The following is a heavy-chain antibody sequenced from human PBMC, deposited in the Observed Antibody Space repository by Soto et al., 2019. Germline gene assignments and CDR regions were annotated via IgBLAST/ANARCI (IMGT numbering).Heavy chain of an antibody. J-gene: IGHJ4*02. CDR3: ARSYYNGSGSYYRPFDY. CDR1: GCSISSYY. CDR2: IYYSGST. D-gene: IGHD3-10*01. Sequence: PSETLSLTCTFSGCSISSYYWSLIRQPPGKGLEWIGYIYYSGSTNYNPSLKSRVTISIDTSKNQFSLKLNSVTAADTAVYYCARSYYNGSGSYYRPFDYWGQGTLVTVSS. V-gene: IGHV4-59*01.